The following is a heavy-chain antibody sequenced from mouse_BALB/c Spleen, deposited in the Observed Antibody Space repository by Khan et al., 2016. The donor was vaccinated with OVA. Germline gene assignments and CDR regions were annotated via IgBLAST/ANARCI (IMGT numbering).Heavy chain of an antibody. V-gene: IGHV5-6*01. CDR3: ARLAYYYDSEGFAY. D-gene: IGHD1-1*01. CDR2: ISSGGSYT. J-gene: IGHJ3*01. Sequence: EVELVESGGDLVKPEGSLKLSCAASGFTFSTYGMSWVRQTPDKRLEWVATISSGGSYTSYPDSVKGRFTFSRDNAKNTLYLQMSSLKSEDTAMFYCARLAYYYDSEGFAYWGQGTLVTVSA. CDR1: GFTFSTYG.